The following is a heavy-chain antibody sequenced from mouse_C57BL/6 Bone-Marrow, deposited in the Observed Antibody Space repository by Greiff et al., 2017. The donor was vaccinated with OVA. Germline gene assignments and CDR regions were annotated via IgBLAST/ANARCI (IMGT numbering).Heavy chain of an antibody. J-gene: IGHJ2*01. D-gene: IGHD2-2*01. Sequence: VQLQQSGAELVRPGASVKLSCTASGFNIKDDYMHWVKQRPEQGLEWVGWIDPENGDTEYASKFQGTATIPADTSSNTAYLQRSSLTSEDTAVYYCTTMVTTGGFDYWGQGTTLTVSS. CDR1: GFNIKDDY. CDR3: TTMVTTGGFDY. V-gene: IGHV14-4*01. CDR2: IDPENGDT.